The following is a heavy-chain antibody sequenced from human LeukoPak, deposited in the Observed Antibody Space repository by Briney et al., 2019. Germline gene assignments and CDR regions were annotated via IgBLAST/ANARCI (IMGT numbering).Heavy chain of an antibody. V-gene: IGHV4-61*01. CDR1: GASVSSGSYY. Sequence: ASETLSLTCTVSGASVSSGSYYWGWIRQPPGKGLEWIGYIYYSGSTNYNPSLKSRVTISVDTSKNQFSLKLSSVTAADTAVYYCARGSRGYSYGWGQGTLVTVSS. D-gene: IGHD5-18*01. J-gene: IGHJ4*02. CDR3: ARGSRGYSYG. CDR2: IYYSGST.